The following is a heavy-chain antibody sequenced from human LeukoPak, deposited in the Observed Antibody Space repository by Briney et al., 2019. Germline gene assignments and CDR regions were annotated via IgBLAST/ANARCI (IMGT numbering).Heavy chain of an antibody. Sequence: ASVNVSCKASGFTFTSSAVQWVRQARGQRLEWIGWIVVGSGNTNYAQKFQERVTITRDMSTSTAYMELSSLRSEHTAVYYCAAASSGSPRDYWGQGTLVTVSS. D-gene: IGHD1-26*01. J-gene: IGHJ4*02. CDR2: IVVGSGNT. CDR3: AAASSGSPRDY. V-gene: IGHV1-58*01. CDR1: GFTFTSSA.